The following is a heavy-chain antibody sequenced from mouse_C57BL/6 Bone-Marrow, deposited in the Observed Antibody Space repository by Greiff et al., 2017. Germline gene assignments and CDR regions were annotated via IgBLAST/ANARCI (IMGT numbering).Heavy chain of an antibody. V-gene: IGHV1-42*01. Sequence: VQLQQSGPELVKPGASVKISCKASGYSFTGYYMNWVKQSPEKSLEWIGEINPSNGGTTYNQKFKAKATLTVDKSSSTAYMQLKSLTSEDSAVYYCARRTGNFDYWGQGTTLTVSS. CDR1: GYSFTGYY. CDR3: ARRTGNFDY. D-gene: IGHD4-1*01. J-gene: IGHJ2*01. CDR2: INPSNGGT.